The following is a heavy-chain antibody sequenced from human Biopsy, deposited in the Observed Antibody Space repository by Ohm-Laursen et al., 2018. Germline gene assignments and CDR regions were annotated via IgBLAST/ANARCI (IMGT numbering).Heavy chain of an antibody. CDR2: IYTSGIT. V-gene: IGHV4-4*07. CDR3: ARDRDRRGWFDP. Sequence: SGTLSLTCTVSGGSLSSYSWSWIRQPAGKGLEWIEQIYTSGITNYNPSLKSRVTMSVDTSKNKFLLRVSSVTAADTAVYYCARDRDRRGWFDPWGQGTLVTVSS. CDR1: GGSLSSYS. J-gene: IGHJ5*02. D-gene: IGHD1-14*01.